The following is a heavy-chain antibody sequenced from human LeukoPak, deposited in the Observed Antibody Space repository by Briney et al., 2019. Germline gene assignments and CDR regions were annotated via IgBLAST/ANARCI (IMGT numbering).Heavy chain of an antibody. CDR3: ARMDTAMVRY. CDR2: INHSGST. J-gene: IGHJ4*02. Sequence: PSETLSLTCAVYSGSFSGYYWSWIRQPPGKGLEWIGEINHSGSTNYNPSLKSRVTISVDTSKNQFSLKLSSVTAADTAVYYCARMDTAMVRYWGQGTLVTVSS. V-gene: IGHV4-34*01. CDR1: SGSFSGYY. D-gene: IGHD5-18*01.